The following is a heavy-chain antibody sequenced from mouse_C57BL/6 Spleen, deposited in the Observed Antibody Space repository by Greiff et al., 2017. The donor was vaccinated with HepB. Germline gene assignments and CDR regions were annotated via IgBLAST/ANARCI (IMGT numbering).Heavy chain of an antibody. CDR3: AKSVYYWTHYYAMDY. CDR1: GYTFTGYW. V-gene: IGHV1-9*01. CDR2: ILPGSGST. Sequence: VQGVESGAELMKPGASVKLSCKATGYTFTGYWIEWVKQRPGHGLEWIGEILPGSGSTNYNEKFKGKATFTADTSSNTAYMELSSLTAEDSSIYNCAKSVYYWTHYYAMDYWGQGTSVTVSS. J-gene: IGHJ4*01. D-gene: IGHD1-1*01.